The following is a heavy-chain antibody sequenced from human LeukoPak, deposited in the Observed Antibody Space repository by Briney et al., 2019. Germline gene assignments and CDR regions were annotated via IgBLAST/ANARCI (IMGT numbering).Heavy chain of an antibody. CDR1: GGSISSGSYY. CDR2: IYTSGST. V-gene: IGHV4-61*02. J-gene: IGHJ6*03. Sequence: SQTLSLTCTVFGGSISSGSYYWSWIRQPAGKGLEWIGRIYTSGSTNYNPSLKSRVTMSVDTSKNQFSLKLSSVTAADTAVYYCARGFGVGKNYYYYYMDVWGKGTTVTVSS. CDR3: ARGFGVGKNYYYYYMDV. D-gene: IGHD3-3*01.